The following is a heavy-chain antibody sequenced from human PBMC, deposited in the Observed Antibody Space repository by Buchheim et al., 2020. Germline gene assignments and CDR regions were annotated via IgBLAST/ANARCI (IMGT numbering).Heavy chain of an antibody. D-gene: IGHD3-3*02. J-gene: IGHJ4*02. CDR1: GFTFSSYG. CDR2: ISYDGSNK. Sequence: VQLVESGGGVVQPGRSLRLSCAASGFTFSSYGMHWVRQAPGKGLEWVAVISYDGSNKYYADSVKGRFTISRDNSKNTLYLQMNSLRAEDTAVYYCAKEAFLEWFDYWGQGTL. CDR3: AKEAFLEWFDY. V-gene: IGHV3-30*18.